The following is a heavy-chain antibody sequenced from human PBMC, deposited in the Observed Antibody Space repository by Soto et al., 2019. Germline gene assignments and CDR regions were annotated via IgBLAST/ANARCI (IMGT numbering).Heavy chain of an antibody. V-gene: IGHV1-18*01. Sequence: ASVKVSFKASCYTFTSYGISCVRQAPGQGLEWMGWISAYNGNTNYAQKLQGRVTMTTDTSTSTAYMELRSLRSDDTAVYYCAAYDCSGGSCYYNWFDPWGQGTLVTVSS. D-gene: IGHD2-15*01. CDR1: CYTFTSYG. J-gene: IGHJ5*02. CDR3: AAYDCSGGSCYYNWFDP. CDR2: ISAYNGNT.